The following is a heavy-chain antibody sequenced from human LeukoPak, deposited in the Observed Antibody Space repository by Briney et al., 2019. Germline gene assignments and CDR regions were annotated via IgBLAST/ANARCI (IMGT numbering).Heavy chain of an antibody. V-gene: IGHV4-59*01. D-gene: IGHD5-12*01. CDR1: GGSISSYY. Sequence: SETLSLTCTVSGGSISSYYWSWIRQPPGKGLEWIGYNYYSGSTNYNPSLKSRVTISVDTSKNQFSLKLSSVTAADTAVYYCARGERGYSGYDPTHYFDYWGQGTLVTVSS. CDR3: ARGERGYSGYDPTHYFDY. J-gene: IGHJ4*02. CDR2: NYYSGST.